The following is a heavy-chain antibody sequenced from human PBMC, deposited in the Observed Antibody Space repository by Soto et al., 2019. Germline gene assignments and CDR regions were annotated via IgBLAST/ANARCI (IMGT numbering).Heavy chain of an antibody. CDR2: MNPNSGNT. CDR3: ARLHSSGWYVTRNDDAFDI. V-gene: IGHV1-8*01. Sequence: ASLKVSCKASGYTFTSYDINWVRQATGQGLEWMGWMNPNSGNTGYAQKFQGRVTMTRNTSISTAYMELSSLRSEDTAVYYCARLHSSGWYVTRNDDAFDIWGQGTMVTFSS. J-gene: IGHJ3*02. D-gene: IGHD6-19*01. CDR1: GYTFTSYD.